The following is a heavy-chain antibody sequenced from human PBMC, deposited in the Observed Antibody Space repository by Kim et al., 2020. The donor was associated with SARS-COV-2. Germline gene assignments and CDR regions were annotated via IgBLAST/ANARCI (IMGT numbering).Heavy chain of an antibody. D-gene: IGHD3-22*01. Sequence: VKGRFTISRANAKDALYLQMNSLRAEDTAVYYCARGNNCYDSSGYYCDYWGQGTLVTVSS. CDR3: ARGNNCYDSSGYYCDY. V-gene: IGHV3-30*07. J-gene: IGHJ4*02.